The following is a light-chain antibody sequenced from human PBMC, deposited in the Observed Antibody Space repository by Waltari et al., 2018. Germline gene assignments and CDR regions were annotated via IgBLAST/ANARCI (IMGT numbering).Light chain of an antibody. CDR1: SSDIGNHNY. Sequence: QSALAQPASVSGSPGQSIAISCPGTSSDIGNHNYVSWYQQPPGKAPKLILYEVSDRPSGVSRRFSGSKSGNKATLTISGLQADDEADYYCSSYTNRATLRVFGTGTKVTVL. CDR3: SSYTNRATLRV. J-gene: IGLJ1*01. V-gene: IGLV2-14*01. CDR2: EVS.